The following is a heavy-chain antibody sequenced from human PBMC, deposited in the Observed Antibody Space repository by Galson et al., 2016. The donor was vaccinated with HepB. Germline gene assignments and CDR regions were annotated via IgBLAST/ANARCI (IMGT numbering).Heavy chain of an antibody. CDR2: MNPNTGNT. CDR3: RIGSETYSRDY. J-gene: IGHJ4*02. CDR1: GYSFTTQD. D-gene: IGHD3-10*01. Sequence: SVKVCCKASGYSFTTQDINWVREAPGQGLEWLGWMNPNTGNTGYAQNLKSRVTISLDTSRTQFSLNLSSVTAADTAVYYCRIGSETYSRDYWGQGTLVTVSS. V-gene: IGHV1-8*01.